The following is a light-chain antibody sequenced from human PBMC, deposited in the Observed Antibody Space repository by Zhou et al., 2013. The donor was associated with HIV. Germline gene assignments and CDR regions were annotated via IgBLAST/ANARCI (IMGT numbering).Light chain of an antibody. CDR2: KSS. J-gene: IGKJ4*01. CDR3: LQYSTYPLS. V-gene: IGKV1-5*03. Sequence: DIQMTQSPSTLPASVGDRVTLTCRASQSISPWLAWYQQKPGKAPKLLVYKSSTLETGVPSRFSAGGSGTTFTLTIDSLQPEDSATYYCLQYSTYPLSFGGGTKVEIK. CDR1: QSISPW.